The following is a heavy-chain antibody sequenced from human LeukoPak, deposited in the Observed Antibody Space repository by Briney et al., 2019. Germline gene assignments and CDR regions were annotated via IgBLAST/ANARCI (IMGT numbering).Heavy chain of an antibody. Sequence: PGGSLRLSCAASGFTFSSYAMHWVRQAPGKGLEWVAVISYDGSNKYYADSVKGRFTISRDNSKNTLYLQMNSLRAEDTAVYYCAKKDGYSYGYNYYWGQGTLVTVSS. CDR1: GFTFSSYA. D-gene: IGHD5-18*01. CDR3: AKKDGYSYGYNYY. J-gene: IGHJ4*02. CDR2: ISYDGSNK. V-gene: IGHV3-30-3*02.